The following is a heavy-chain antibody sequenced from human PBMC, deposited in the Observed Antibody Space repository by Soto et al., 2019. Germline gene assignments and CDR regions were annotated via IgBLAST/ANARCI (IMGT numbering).Heavy chain of an antibody. CDR1: GYTFTSYG. CDR3: ARDFALYSSSSGVDY. D-gene: IGHD6-6*01. V-gene: IGHV1-18*01. Sequence: ASVKVSCKASGYTFTSYGISWVRQAPGQGLEWMGWISAYNGNTNYAQKLQGRVTMTTDTSTSTAYMELRSLRSDDTAVYYCARDFALYSSSSGVDYWGQGTLVTVSS. J-gene: IGHJ4*02. CDR2: ISAYNGNT.